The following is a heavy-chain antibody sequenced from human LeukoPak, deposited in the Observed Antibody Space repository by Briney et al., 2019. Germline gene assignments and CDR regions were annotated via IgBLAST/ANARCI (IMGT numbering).Heavy chain of an antibody. CDR2: IIPIFVPA. V-gene: IGHV1-69*13. J-gene: IGHJ5*02. CDR3: ARGGQKFWFEDGSGNNWFDP. CDR1: GGTFSGYA. D-gene: IGHD3-10*01. Sequence: GASVKVSCKASGGTFSGYAINWVRQAPGQGLGWLGGIIPIFVPANYAQKFQSRVTITADESTSTAYMELSSLRSEHTAVFYCARGGQKFWFEDGSGNNWFDPWGQGTLVTVSS.